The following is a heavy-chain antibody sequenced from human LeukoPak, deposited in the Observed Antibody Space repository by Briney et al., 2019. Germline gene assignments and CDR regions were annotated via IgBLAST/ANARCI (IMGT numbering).Heavy chain of an antibody. D-gene: IGHD2-2*01. CDR3: ARERGSCSSTSCYLSPKYYGMDV. V-gene: IGHV3-66*01. Sequence: GGSLRLSCAASGFTVSSNYMSWVRQAPGKGLEWVSVIYSGGSTYYADSVKGRFTISRDNCKNTLYLQMNSLRAEDTAVYYCARERGSCSSTSCYLSPKYYGMDVWGQGTTVTVSS. CDR2: IYSGGST. CDR1: GFTVSSNY. J-gene: IGHJ6*02.